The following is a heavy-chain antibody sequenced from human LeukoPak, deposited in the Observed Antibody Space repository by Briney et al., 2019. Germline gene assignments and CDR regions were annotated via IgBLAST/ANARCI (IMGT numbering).Heavy chain of an antibody. CDR3: ARSPLLYGDYDY. CDR1: GYTFTGYY. V-gene: IGHV1-2*02. J-gene: IGHJ4*02. Sequence: ASVKVSCKASGYTFTGYYMHWVRQAPGQGLEWMGWINPNSGGTNYAQKFQGTVTMTSDTSISTAYMELSRLRSDDTAVYYCARSPLLYGDYDYWGQGTLVTVSS. CDR2: INPNSGGT. D-gene: IGHD4-17*01.